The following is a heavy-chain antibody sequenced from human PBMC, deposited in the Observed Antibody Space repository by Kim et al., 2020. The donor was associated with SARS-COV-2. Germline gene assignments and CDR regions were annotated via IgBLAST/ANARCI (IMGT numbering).Heavy chain of an antibody. V-gene: IGHV3-9*01. D-gene: IGHD6-19*01. J-gene: IGHJ4*02. Sequence: GGSLRLSCAASGFTFGDYAMHWVRQAPGKGLEWVSGISWNSGSIGYADSVKGRFTISRDNAKNSLYLQMNSLRAEDTALYYCAKANSSGWYFYFDYWGQGTLVTVSS. CDR3: AKANSSGWYFYFDY. CDR2: ISWNSGSI. CDR1: GFTFGDYA.